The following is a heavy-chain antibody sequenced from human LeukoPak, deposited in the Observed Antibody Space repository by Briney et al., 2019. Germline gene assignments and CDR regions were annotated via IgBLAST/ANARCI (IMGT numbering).Heavy chain of an antibody. D-gene: IGHD6-19*01. J-gene: IGHJ4*02. Sequence: GGSLRLSCAASGFTFNNAWMSWVRHAPGKGLEWVAVMSHDGNNKYYADSVKGRFTISRDNSKNTLYLQMNSLRPEDTAVYYCARDTEQWLVLGGLDYWGQGTLVTVSS. CDR1: GFTFNNAW. CDR3: ARDTEQWLVLGGLDY. CDR2: MSHDGNNK. V-gene: IGHV3-30-3*01.